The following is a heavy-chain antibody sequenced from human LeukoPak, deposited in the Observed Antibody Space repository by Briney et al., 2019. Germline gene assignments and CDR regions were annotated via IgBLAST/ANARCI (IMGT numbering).Heavy chain of an antibody. CDR2: ISGSGSII. CDR1: GFTFSGYS. V-gene: IGHV3-48*04. D-gene: IGHD5-18*01. CDR3: ARVVRGYNYGYLDY. J-gene: IGHJ4*02. Sequence: PGGSLRLSCAASGFTFSGYSMNWVRQAPGKGLVWLSYISGSGSIIYYAGSVKGRFTISRDNAKNSLYLQMNSLRAEDTAVYYCARVVRGYNYGYLDYWGQGTLVTVSS.